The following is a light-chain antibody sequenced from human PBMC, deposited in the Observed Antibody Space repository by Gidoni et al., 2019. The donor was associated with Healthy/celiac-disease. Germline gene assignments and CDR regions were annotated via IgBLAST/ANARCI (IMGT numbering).Light chain of an antibody. J-gene: IGLJ2*01. V-gene: IGLV1-47*01. CDR2: RNN. CDR1: SSNIGSNY. Sequence: QSVLTQPPSASRTPGQRVTISCSGSSSNIGSNYVYWYQQLPGTAPKLLIYRNNQRPSGVADRFSGSKSGTSASLAIGGLRSEDEADYYCAAWDDSLSGLVVFGGGTKLTVL. CDR3: AAWDDSLSGLVV.